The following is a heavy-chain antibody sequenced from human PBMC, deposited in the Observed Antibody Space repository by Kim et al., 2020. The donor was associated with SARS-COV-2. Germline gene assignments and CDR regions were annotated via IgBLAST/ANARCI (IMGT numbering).Heavy chain of an antibody. CDR2: ICYSSSYI. CDR3: AVNYGTMD. CDR1: GFTFSSYS. D-gene: IGHD3-10*01. J-gene: IGHJ4*02. Sequence: GGSLRLSCAASGFTFSSYSMHWVRQAPGKGLEWVASICYSSSYIYYADSVKGRFTISRDNAKNSLYLQMNSLRAEDTAVYYCAVNYGTMDWGQGTLVTVSS. V-gene: IGHV3-21*01.